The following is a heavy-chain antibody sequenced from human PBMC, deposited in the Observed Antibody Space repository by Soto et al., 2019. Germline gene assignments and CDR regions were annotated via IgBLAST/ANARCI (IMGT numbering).Heavy chain of an antibody. V-gene: IGHV3-33*01. D-gene: IGHD6-6*01. Sequence: PXGSLRLSCAASGFTXSSYGMHWVRQAPGKGLEWVAVIWHDGSNKYYADSVKGRFTISRDNSKNTLYLQMNSLRAEDTAVYYCAREDSSSQYYYYYGMDVWGQGTTVTVSS. CDR3: AREDSSSQYYYYYGMDV. CDR2: IWHDGSNK. J-gene: IGHJ6*02. CDR1: GFTXSSYG.